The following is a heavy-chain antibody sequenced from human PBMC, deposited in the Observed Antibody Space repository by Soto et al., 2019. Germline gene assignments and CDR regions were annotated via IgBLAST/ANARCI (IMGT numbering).Heavy chain of an antibody. CDR1: GFTFSSYS. D-gene: IGHD6-13*01. V-gene: IGHV3-21*01. Sequence: EVQLVESGGGLVKPGGSLRLSCAASGFTFSSYSMNWVRQAPGKGLEWVSSISSSSSYIYYADSVKGRFTISRDNAKNSLYLQMNSLRAEDTAVYYCARKRIAAAGNWFDPWGLGTLVTVSS. CDR3: ARKRIAAAGNWFDP. J-gene: IGHJ5*02. CDR2: ISSSSSYI.